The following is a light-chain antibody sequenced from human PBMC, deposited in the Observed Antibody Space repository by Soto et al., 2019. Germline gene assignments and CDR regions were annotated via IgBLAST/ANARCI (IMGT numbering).Light chain of an antibody. CDR1: SGHSSYA. CDR3: HTWGTGNVV. Sequence: QAVVTQSPSASASLGASVKLTCTLSSGHSSYAIAWHQQQPQKGPRYLMKLNSDGSHSKGDGVPDRFSGSSTGAERYLTISSLQSEDEADYYCHTWGTGNVVFGGGTKLTVL. CDR2: LNSDGSH. J-gene: IGLJ2*01. V-gene: IGLV4-69*01.